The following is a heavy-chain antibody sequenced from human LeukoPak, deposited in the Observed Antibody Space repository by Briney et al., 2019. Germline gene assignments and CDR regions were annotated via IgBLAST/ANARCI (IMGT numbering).Heavy chain of an antibody. CDR3: ARFSRGWTANWFDP. CDR2: IYYSGST. J-gene: IGHJ5*02. CDR1: GDSISSSSYY. D-gene: IGHD2-15*01. Sequence: PSETLSLTCTVSGDSISSSSYYWGWIRQPPGKGLEWIGSIYYSGSTYYNPSLKSRVTISVDTSKNQFSLKLSSVTAADTAVYYCARFSRGWTANWFDPWGQGTLVTVSS. V-gene: IGHV4-39*07.